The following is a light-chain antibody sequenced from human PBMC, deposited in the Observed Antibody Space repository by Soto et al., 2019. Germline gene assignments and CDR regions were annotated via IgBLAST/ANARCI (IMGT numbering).Light chain of an antibody. J-gene: IGKJ4*01. CDR2: DAS. CDR3: QQRSDWPLT. CDR1: QNVYRY. V-gene: IGKV3-11*01. Sequence: EIVLTQSPATLSLSPGERATLSCRASQNVYRYLAWYQQKPGQAPRLLIYDASNRAPGIPARFSGSGSGADFTPTSSSLVTEDVGLYYWQQRSDWPLTFVGGTKVEIK.